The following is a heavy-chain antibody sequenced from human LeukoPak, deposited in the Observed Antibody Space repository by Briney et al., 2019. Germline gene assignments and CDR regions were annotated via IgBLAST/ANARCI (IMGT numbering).Heavy chain of an antibody. V-gene: IGHV1-69*13. J-gene: IGHJ6*03. CDR2: IIPIFGTA. D-gene: IGHD1-1*01. Sequence: SVKVSCKASGYTFTSYDINWVRQATGQGLEWMGGIIPIFGTANYAQKFQGRVTITADESTSTAYMELSSLRSEDTAVYYCARVGTRWNGTYYMDVWGKGATVTVSS. CDR3: ARVGTRWNGTYYMDV. CDR1: GYTFTSYD.